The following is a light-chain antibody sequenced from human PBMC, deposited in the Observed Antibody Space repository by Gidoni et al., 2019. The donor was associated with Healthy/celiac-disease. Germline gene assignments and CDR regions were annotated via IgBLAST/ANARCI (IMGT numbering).Light chain of an antibody. CDR1: SSDVGGYNY. Sequence: QSALTQPASVSGSPGQSITISCTGTSSDVGGYNYVSWYQQTPVKAPKLMIYDVSNRPSGVSNRFSGSKSGNTASLTISGLQAEDEADYYCSSYTSSSTRVFGGGTKLTVL. CDR2: DVS. CDR3: SSYTSSSTRV. V-gene: IGLV2-14*03. J-gene: IGLJ3*02.